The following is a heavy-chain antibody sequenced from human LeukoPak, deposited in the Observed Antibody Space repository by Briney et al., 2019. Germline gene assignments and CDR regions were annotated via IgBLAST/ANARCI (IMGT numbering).Heavy chain of an antibody. V-gene: IGHV3-73*01. Sequence: GGSLRLSWAASGFTFNGSAMHWVRQASGKGLEGVGRIRSKANSYATAYAASVKGRFTISRDDSKNTAYLQMNSLKTEDTAVYYCARATMIVTKGAFDIWGQGTMVTVSS. CDR1: GFTFNGSA. CDR3: ARATMIVTKGAFDI. D-gene: IGHD3-22*01. J-gene: IGHJ3*02. CDR2: IRSKANSYAT.